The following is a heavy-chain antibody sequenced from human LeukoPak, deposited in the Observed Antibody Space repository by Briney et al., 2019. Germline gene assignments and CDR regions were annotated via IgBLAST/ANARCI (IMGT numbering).Heavy chain of an antibody. CDR2: IYHSGST. J-gene: IGHJ6*03. CDR1: GYSISSGYY. V-gene: IGHV4-38-2*01. Sequence: SETLSLTCAVAGYSISSGYYWGWIRQPPGKGLEWIGSIYHSGSTYYNPSLKSRVTISVDTSKNQFSLKLSSVTAADTAVYYCARTGGIAAGYYYYYMDVRGKGTTVTVSS. D-gene: IGHD6-13*01. CDR3: ARTGGIAAGYYYYYMDV.